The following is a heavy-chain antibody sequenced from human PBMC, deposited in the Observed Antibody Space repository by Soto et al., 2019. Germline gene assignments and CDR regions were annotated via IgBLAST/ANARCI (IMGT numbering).Heavy chain of an antibody. Sequence: EVQLVESGGGLVQPGRSLRLSCAASGFTFDDYAMHWVRQAPGKGLEWDSGIRWNSGSIGYADSVKGRFTISRDNAKNSLYLQMNSLRAEDTALYYCAKGRRGYCSSTSCYAFGAFDIWGQGTMVTVSS. J-gene: IGHJ3*02. CDR2: IRWNSGSI. CDR3: AKGRRGYCSSTSCYAFGAFDI. D-gene: IGHD2-2*01. V-gene: IGHV3-9*01. CDR1: GFTFDDYA.